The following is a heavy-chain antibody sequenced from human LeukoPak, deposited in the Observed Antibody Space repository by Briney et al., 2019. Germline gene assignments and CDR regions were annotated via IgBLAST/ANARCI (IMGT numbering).Heavy chain of an antibody. J-gene: IGHJ4*02. D-gene: IGHD3-9*01. Sequence: MPSETLSLTCTVSGGSISSGGYYWSWIRQHPGEGLEWIGYIYYSGSTYYNPSLKSRVTISVDTSKNQFSLKLSSVTAADTAVYYCARPRLRYFDWSFDYWGQGTLVTVSS. V-gene: IGHV4-31*03. CDR1: GGSISSGGYY. CDR2: IYYSGST. CDR3: ARPRLRYFDWSFDY.